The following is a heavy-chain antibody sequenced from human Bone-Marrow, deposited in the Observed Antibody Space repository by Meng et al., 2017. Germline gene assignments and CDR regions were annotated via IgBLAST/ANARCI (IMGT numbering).Heavy chain of an antibody. CDR3: ARVRFLEWLLPKYWYFDL. V-gene: IGHV7-4-1*02. CDR2: INTNTGNP. J-gene: IGHJ2*01. CDR1: GYTFTSYA. D-gene: IGHD3-3*01. Sequence: ASVKVSCKASGYTFTSYAMNWVRQAPGQGLEWMGWINTNTGNPTYAQGFTGRFVFSLDTSVSTAYLQISSLKAEDTAVYYCARVRFLEWLLPKYWYFDLWGLGTLVTVSS.